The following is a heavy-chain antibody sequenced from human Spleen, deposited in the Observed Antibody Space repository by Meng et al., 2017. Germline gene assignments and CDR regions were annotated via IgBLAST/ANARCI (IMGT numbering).Heavy chain of an antibody. CDR3: ARWRTGSYYFDY. D-gene: IGHD1-26*01. Sequence: QVQLQESGPGLVKPSETLSLTCAVSGGSISSDTWWSWVRQPPGKGLEWIGEIYHTGSTNYNPSLKSRVTMSVDKSNNQFSLKLSSVTASDTAVYYCARWRTGSYYFDYWGQGTLVTVSS. CDR2: IYHTGST. CDR1: GGSISSDTW. J-gene: IGHJ4*02. V-gene: IGHV4-4*02.